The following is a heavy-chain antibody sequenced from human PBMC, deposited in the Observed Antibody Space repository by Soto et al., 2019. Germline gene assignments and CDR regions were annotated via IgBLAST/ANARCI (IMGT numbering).Heavy chain of an antibody. CDR3: ITTYSGTPARPYCDL. J-gene: IGHJ4*02. CDR1: GFTINNAW. CDR2: IKSKGNGGTA. V-gene: IGHV3-15*01. D-gene: IGHD1-26*01. Sequence: GGSLRLSCAASGFTINNAWMSWVRQAPGKGLEWVGRIKSKGNGGTADYAAPVKGRFTISRDDSKNMLYLQMNSLKTEDTAVSYCITTYSGTPARPYCDLWGRGTTVTASS.